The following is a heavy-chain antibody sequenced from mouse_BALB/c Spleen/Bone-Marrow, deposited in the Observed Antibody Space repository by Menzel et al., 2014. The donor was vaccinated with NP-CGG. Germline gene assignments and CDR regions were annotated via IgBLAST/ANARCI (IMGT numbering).Heavy chain of an antibody. Sequence: QVQLQQSGAELVRPGTSVKVSCKASGYAFTNYLIEWVKQRPGQGLEWIGVINPGSGGTNYNEKFKGKATLTADKSSSTAYMQLSRLTSDDSAVYFCARSGYGNYFYAMDYWGQGTSVTVSS. CDR3: ARSGYGNYFYAMDY. V-gene: IGHV1-54*01. CDR2: INPGSGGT. J-gene: IGHJ4*01. CDR1: GYAFTNYL. D-gene: IGHD2-10*02.